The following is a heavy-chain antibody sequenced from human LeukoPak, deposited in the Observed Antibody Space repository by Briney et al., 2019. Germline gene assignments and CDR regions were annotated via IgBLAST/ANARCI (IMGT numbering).Heavy chain of an antibody. J-gene: IGHJ2*01. D-gene: IGHD1-14*01. Sequence: SETLSLTCTVSGYSISSGYYWGWIRQPPGKGLGWIGSIYHSGSTYYNPSLKSRVTISVDTSKNQFSLKLSSVTAADTAVYYCARGGPTGDWYFDLWGRGTLVTVSS. CDR2: IYHSGST. CDR3: ARGGPTGDWYFDL. V-gene: IGHV4-38-2*02. CDR1: GYSISSGYY.